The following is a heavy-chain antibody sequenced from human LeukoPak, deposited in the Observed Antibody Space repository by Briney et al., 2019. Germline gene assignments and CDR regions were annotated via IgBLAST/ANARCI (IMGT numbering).Heavy chain of an antibody. CDR1: GGSITSYY. Sequence: SETLSLTCTVSGGSITSYYWSWIRQPPGKGLEWIGYIYYSGSTNYNPSLKSRVTISVDTSKNQFSLKLSSVTAADTAVYYCAREKSSSVVITNAAFDIWGQGTMVTVSS. D-gene: IGHD3-22*01. J-gene: IGHJ3*02. V-gene: IGHV4-59*01. CDR2: IYYSGST. CDR3: AREKSSSVVITNAAFDI.